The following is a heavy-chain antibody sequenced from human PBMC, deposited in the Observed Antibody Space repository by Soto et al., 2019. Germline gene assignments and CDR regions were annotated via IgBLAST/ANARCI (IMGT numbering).Heavy chain of an antibody. CDR2: INAGNGNT. Sequence: ASVKVSCKASGYTFTSYAMHWVRQAPGQRLEWMGWINAGNGNTKYSQKFQGRVTITRDTSASTAYMELSSLRSEDTAVYYCARGSQPDFWSGYYPQGYYYYGMDVWGQGTTVTVS. D-gene: IGHD3-3*01. CDR3: ARGSQPDFWSGYYPQGYYYYGMDV. V-gene: IGHV1-3*01. J-gene: IGHJ6*02. CDR1: GYTFTSYA.